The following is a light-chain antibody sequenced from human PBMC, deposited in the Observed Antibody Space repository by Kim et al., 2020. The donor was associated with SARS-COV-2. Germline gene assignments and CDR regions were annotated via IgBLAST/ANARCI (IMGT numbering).Light chain of an antibody. V-gene: IGLV2-14*03. CDR2: DVS. CDR3: SSTSTSSTFVV. Sequence: PGRAPQLMIFDVSSRPSGVSNRFSCSKSGNTASLTISGLQAEDEADYYCSSTSTSSTFVVFGGGSKLTVL. J-gene: IGLJ2*01.